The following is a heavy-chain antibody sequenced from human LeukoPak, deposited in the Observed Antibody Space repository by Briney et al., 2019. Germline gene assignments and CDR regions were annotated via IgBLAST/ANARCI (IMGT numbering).Heavy chain of an antibody. Sequence: GSLRLSCAASGFTFSSYTLSWVRQAPGKGLEWIGEINHSGSTNYNPSLKSRVTISVDTSKNQFSLKLSSVTAADTAVYYCARGLDSGEFDYWGQGTLVTVSS. CDR1: GFTFSSYT. CDR2: INHSGST. V-gene: IGHV4-34*01. CDR3: ARGLDSGEFDY. J-gene: IGHJ4*02. D-gene: IGHD3-10*01.